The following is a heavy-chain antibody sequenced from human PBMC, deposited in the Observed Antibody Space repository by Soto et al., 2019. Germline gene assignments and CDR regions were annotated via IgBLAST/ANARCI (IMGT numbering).Heavy chain of an antibody. J-gene: IGHJ4*02. D-gene: IGHD2-15*01. CDR1: GYTFTSYY. Sequence: QVQLVQSGAEVKKPGASVKVSCKASGYTFTSYYMHWVRQAPGQGLEWMGIINPSGGSTSYAQKFQGXXTXTXXTSTSTVYMELSSLRSEDTAVYYCARVRMQGGFDYWGQGTLVTVSS. CDR3: ARVRMQGGFDY. CDR2: INPSGGST. V-gene: IGHV1-46*01.